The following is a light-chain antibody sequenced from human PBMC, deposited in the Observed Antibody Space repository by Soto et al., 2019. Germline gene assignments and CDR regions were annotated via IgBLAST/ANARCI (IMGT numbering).Light chain of an antibody. CDR3: SSYTSSSTLV. V-gene: IGLV2-14*01. J-gene: IGLJ2*01. CDR2: EVN. CDR1: SSDVGAYNY. Sequence: QSALTQPASVSGSPGQSITISCTGTSSDVGAYNYVSWYQQHPGKAPKLMIFEVNNRPSGVSNRFSGSKSGNTASLAISGLQAEDEAEYYCSSYTSSSTLVFGGGTKLTVL.